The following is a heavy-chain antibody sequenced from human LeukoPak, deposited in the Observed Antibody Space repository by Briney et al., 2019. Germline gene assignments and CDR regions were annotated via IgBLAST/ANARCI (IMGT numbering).Heavy chain of an antibody. J-gene: IGHJ4*02. CDR1: GFTVSNYA. V-gene: IGHV3-23*01. Sequence: PGGSLRLSCAASGFTVSNYAVSWVRQAPGKGLEWVSAISGSGGSTYYADSVKGRFTISRDNSKNTLYLQMNSLRAEDTAVYYCAKRGSIVGTSPPSLGGQGTLVTVSS. CDR2: ISGSGGST. CDR3: AKRGSIVGTSPPSL. D-gene: IGHD1-26*01.